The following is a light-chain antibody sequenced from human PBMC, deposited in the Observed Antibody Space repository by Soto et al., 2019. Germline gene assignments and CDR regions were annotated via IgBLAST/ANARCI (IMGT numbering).Light chain of an antibody. J-gene: IGKJ4*01. V-gene: IGKV1-5*03. CDR1: QSISSW. Sequence: DIQVTQSPATVSASVGDRVTITCRASQSISSWLAWYQLKPGRPTKLLVYEASSLDSGVPSRFSGSGSGTEFTLTISILQPDDFATYYCQQYHSFLMTFGGGTTVEIK. CDR2: EAS. CDR3: QQYHSFLMT.